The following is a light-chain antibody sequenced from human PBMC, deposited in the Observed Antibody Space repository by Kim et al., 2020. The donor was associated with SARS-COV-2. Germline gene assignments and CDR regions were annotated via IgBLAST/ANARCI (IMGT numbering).Light chain of an antibody. CDR1: HSVSSTY. CDR3: QQYGGSPPIT. J-gene: IGKJ5*01. Sequence: EIVLTQSPDTLSLSPGERATLSCRASHSVSSTYLAWYQQKPGQAPRLLIYGASSRATGIPDRFSGSGSGTDFTLTISRLEPEDFAVYYCQQYGGSPPITFGQGTRLEIK. CDR2: GAS. V-gene: IGKV3-20*01.